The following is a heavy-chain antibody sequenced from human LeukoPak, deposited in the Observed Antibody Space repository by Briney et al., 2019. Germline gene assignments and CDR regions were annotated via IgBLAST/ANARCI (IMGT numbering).Heavy chain of an antibody. V-gene: IGHV1-69*04. CDR2: IIPILGIA. J-gene: IGHJ4*02. CDR3: ARVVDDSRSDYFDY. Sequence: GSSVKVSCKASGGTFSSYAISWVRQAPGQGLEWMGRIIPILGIANYAQKFQGRVTITADKSTSTAYVELSSLRSEDTAVYYCARVVDDSRSDYFDYWGQGTLVTVSS. D-gene: IGHD3-22*01. CDR1: GGTFSSYA.